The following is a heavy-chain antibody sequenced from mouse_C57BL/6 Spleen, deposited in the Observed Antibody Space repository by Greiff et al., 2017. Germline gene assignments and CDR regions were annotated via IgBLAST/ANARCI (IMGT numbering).Heavy chain of an antibody. CDR2: INPSNGGT. V-gene: IGHV1-53*01. Sequence: QVQLQQPGTELVKPGASVKLPCKASGYTFTSYWMHWVKQRPGQGLEWIGNINPSNGGTNYNEKFKSKATLTVDKSSSTAYMQLSSLTSEDSAVYYCARGGYGKGASMDYWGQGTSVTVSS. D-gene: IGHD1-1*01. CDR3: ARGGYGKGASMDY. CDR1: GYTFTSYW. J-gene: IGHJ4*01.